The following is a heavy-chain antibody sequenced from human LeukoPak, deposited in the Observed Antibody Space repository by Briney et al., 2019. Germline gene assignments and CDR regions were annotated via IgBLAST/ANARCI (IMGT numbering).Heavy chain of an antibody. V-gene: IGHV4-38-2*02. D-gene: IGHD3-3*01. CDR3: ARKRYGFWALFDY. CDR1: GYSISSGYY. Sequence: SETLSLTCTVSGYSISSGYYWGWIRQPPGKGLEWIGSIYHSGSTYYNPSLKSRVTISVGTSKNQFSLKLSSVTAADTAVYYCARKRYGFWALFDYWGQGTLVTVSS. J-gene: IGHJ4*02. CDR2: IYHSGST.